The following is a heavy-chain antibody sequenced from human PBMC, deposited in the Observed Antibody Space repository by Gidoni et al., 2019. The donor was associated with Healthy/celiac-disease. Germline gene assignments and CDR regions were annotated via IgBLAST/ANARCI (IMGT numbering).Heavy chain of an antibody. CDR1: GYTFTSYD. CDR3: AMEPFVITFGDTYGMDV. D-gene: IGHD3-16*01. Sequence: QVQLVQSGAELKKPGASVTVSCKSSGYTFTSYDINWVRQATGQGLEWMGWMNPNSGNTGYAQKFQGRVTMTRNTSISTAYMELSSLRAEDTAVYYCAMEPFVITFGDTYGMDVWGQGTTVTVSS. J-gene: IGHJ6*02. V-gene: IGHV1-8*01. CDR2: MNPNSGNT.